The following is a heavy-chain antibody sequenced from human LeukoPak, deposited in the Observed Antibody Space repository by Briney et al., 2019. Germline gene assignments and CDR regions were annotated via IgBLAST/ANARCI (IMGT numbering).Heavy chain of an antibody. CDR2: ISFDAKNE. CDR1: GFTFGNFA. CDR3: ARDLSMEY. J-gene: IGHJ4*02. Sequence: GRSLRLSCGGSGFTFGNFAIHWARQAPGKGLEWLSLISFDAKNEHYADSAKGRFSVSRDNSKNTAFLQMNNLRLEDTAMYYCARDLSMEYWGQGTLVTVSS. D-gene: IGHD3-3*01. V-gene: IGHV3-30*04.